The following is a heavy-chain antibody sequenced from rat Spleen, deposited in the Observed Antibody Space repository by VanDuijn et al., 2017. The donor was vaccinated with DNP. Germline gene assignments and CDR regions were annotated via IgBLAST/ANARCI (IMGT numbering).Heavy chain of an antibody. CDR2: INGDSSTI. D-gene: IGHD3-8*01. CDR1: GFNFNDHW. Sequence: EVKLVESGGGLVQPGSSLKLSCAASGFNFNDHWMGWVRQAPGKGLEWIGEINGDSSTITYTHSLKDKFIISRDNAQNTLYLQTIKLESEDTAIYYCARAIPRYFDYWGQGVMVTVSS. V-gene: IGHV4-2*01. CDR3: ARAIPRYFDY. J-gene: IGHJ2*01.